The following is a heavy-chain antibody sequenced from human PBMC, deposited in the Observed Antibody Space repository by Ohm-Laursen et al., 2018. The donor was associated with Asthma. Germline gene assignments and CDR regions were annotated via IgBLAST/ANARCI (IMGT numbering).Heavy chain of an antibody. CDR2: IKSKTDGGTT. V-gene: IGHV3-15*01. Sequence: GSLRLSCTASGFTFSNAWMSWVRQAPGKGLEWVGRIKSKTDGGTTDYAAPVKGRFTISRDDSKNTLYLQMNSLKTEDTAVYYCTTDVSGYVDWYFDLWGRGTLVTVSS. CDR1: GFTFSNAW. J-gene: IGHJ2*01. D-gene: IGHD5-12*01. CDR3: TTDVSGYVDWYFDL.